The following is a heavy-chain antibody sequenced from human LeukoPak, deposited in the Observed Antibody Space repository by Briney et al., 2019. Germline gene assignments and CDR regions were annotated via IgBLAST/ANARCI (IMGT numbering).Heavy chain of an antibody. Sequence: AVTVSFKASGGTFSIYAISWVRQAPGQGQEWMGRIIPILGIANYAQKFQGRVTITADKSTSTAYMELSSLRSEDTAVYYCARGGGSGVYYFDYWGQGTLVTVSS. J-gene: IGHJ4*02. V-gene: IGHV1-69*04. CDR3: ARGGGSGVYYFDY. CDR2: IIPILGIA. D-gene: IGHD6-19*01. CDR1: GGTFSIYA.